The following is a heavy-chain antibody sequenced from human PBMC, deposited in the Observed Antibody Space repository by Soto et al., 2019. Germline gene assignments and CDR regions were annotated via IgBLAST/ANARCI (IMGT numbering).Heavy chain of an antibody. D-gene: IGHD2-15*01. CDR2: MNPNSGNT. CDR3: ARGLRVVVAATLLYYIDY. J-gene: IGHJ4*02. V-gene: IGHV1-8*01. CDR1: GYTFTSYD. Sequence: ASVKVSCKASGYTFTSYDINWVRQATGQGLEWMGWMNPNSGNTGYAQKFQGRVTMTRNTSISTAYMELSSLRSEDTAVYYCARGLRVVVAATLLYYIDYWGQGTLVTVSS.